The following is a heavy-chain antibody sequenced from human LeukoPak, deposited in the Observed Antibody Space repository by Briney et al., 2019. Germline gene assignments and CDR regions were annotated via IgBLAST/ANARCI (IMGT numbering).Heavy chain of an antibody. CDR3: AREAVGTYCGGDCSKNWFDP. V-gene: IGHV4-61*02. CDR2: IYTIEST. CDR1: GGSISSGTYY. J-gene: IGHJ5*02. D-gene: IGHD2-21*02. Sequence: PSQTLSLTCTVSGGSISSGTYYWSWIRQPAGKGLEWIGRIYTIESTKYNPSLQSRVTISLDASKNQYSLRLSSVTAADAAMYYCAREAVGTYCGGDCSKNWFDPWGQGTLVTVSS.